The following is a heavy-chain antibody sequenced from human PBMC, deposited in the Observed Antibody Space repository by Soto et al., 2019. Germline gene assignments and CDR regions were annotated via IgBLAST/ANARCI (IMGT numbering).Heavy chain of an antibody. Sequence: EVQLVEPGGGLVQPGGSLRLSCAASGFTVSSDYMSWVRQAPGKGLEWVSVIYSGGSTYYADSVKGRFTISRDNSKNMLYLQMNSLRAEDTAVYYCARDPGDRNGMSVWGQGTTVTVSS. D-gene: IGHD1-26*01. CDR1: GFTVSSDY. J-gene: IGHJ6*02. V-gene: IGHV3-66*01. CDR3: ARDPGDRNGMSV. CDR2: IYSGGST.